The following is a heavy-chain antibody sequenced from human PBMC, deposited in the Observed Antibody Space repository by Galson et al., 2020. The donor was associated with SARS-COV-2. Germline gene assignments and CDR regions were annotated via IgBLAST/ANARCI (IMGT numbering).Heavy chain of an antibody. Sequence: GGSLRLSCAASGFTFSSYAMHWVRQAPGKGLEWVAVISYDGSNKYYADSVKGRFTISRDNSKNTLYLQMNSLRAEDTAVYYCASEIAVAGTGFDYWGQGTLVTLSS. J-gene: IGHJ4*02. CDR2: ISYDGSNK. CDR3: ASEIAVAGTGFDY. CDR1: GFTFSSYA. D-gene: IGHD6-19*01. V-gene: IGHV3-30*04.